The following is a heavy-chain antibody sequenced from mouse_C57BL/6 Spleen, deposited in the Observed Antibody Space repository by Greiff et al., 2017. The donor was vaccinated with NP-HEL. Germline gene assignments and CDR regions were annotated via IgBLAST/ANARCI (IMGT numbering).Heavy chain of an antibody. CDR1: GYTFTDYN. CDR3: ARTYDYDDWYFDV. D-gene: IGHD2-4*01. V-gene: IGHV1-18*01. J-gene: IGHJ1*03. Sequence: EVQLQQSGPELVKPGASVKIPCKASGYTFTDYNMDWVKQSHGKSLEWIGDINPNNGGTIYNQKFKGKATLTVDKSSSTADMELRSLTSEDTAVYYCARTYDYDDWYFDVWGTGTTVTVAS. CDR2: INPNNGGT.